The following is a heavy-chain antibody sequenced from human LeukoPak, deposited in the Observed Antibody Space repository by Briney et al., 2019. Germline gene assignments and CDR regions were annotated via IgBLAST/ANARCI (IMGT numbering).Heavy chain of an antibody. D-gene: IGHD3-22*01. CDR3: ARDPDPYDSSGY. CDR1: GGTFSSYA. CDR2: IIPIFGTA. J-gene: IGHJ4*02. Sequence: SVKVSCKASGGTFSSYAISWVRRAPGQGLEWMGRIIPIFGTANYAQKFQGRVTITTDESTSTAYMELSSLRSEDTAVYYCARDPDPYDSSGYWGQGTLVTVSP. V-gene: IGHV1-69*05.